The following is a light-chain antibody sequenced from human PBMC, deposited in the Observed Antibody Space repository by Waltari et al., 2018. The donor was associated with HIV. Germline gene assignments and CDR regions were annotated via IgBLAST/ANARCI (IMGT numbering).Light chain of an antibody. V-gene: IGKV3-11*01. J-gene: IGKJ1*01. Sequence: ESVFTQSPATLSLSPGDTATISCRASQSVSSYLAWYQQKPGQAPRLLIHDASNRATGIPARFSGSGSGTDFTLTISSLEPEDFAVYYCQQRSNWPPVTFGQGTKVEIK. CDR2: DAS. CDR3: QQRSNWPPVT. CDR1: QSVSSY.